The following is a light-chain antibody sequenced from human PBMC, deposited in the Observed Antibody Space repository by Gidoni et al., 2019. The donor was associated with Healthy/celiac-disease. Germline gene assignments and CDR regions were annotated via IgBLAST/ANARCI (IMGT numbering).Light chain of an antibody. CDR2: DAS. J-gene: IGKJ4*01. Sequence: IVFTHSPATLSLSPGERATLSCRSSQSVSSYLAWYQQKPGQATRLLIYDASNRATGIPARFSGSGSGKDFTLNISSLEPEDFAVYYCQQRSNWHPLTFGGGTKVEIK. V-gene: IGKV3-11*01. CDR3: QQRSNWHPLT. CDR1: QSVSSY.